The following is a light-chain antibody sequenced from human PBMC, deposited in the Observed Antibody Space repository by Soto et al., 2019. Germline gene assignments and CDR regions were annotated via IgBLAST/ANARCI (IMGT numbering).Light chain of an antibody. Sequence: QSVLTQPPSVSEAPGQRVTISCTGSSSNIGAGYEAHWYQQVPGTAPKLFIYENNNRPSGVPDRFSGSKSGTSASLAIIGLQAEDEAEYYCQSYDSSLSGYVFGTGTKLTVL. CDR1: SSNIGAGYE. J-gene: IGLJ1*01. CDR3: QSYDSSLSGYV. CDR2: ENN. V-gene: IGLV1-40*01.